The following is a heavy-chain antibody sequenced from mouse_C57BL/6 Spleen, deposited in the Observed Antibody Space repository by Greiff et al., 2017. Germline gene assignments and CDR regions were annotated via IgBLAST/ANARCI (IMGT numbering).Heavy chain of an antibody. CDR1: GYAFSSSW. J-gene: IGHJ2*01. CDR3: ARTNDYDDFPFDY. CDR2: IYPGDGDT. D-gene: IGHD2-4*01. Sequence: VQLQQSGPELVKPGASVKISCKASGYAFSSSWMNWVKQRPGKGLEWIGRIYPGDGDTNYNGKFKGKATLTAAKSSSSAFMQLSILTSEYSAVYFCARTNDYDDFPFDYWGQGTTLTVSS. V-gene: IGHV1-82*01.